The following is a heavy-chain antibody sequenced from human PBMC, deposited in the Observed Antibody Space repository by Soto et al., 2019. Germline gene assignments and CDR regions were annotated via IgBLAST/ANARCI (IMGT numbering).Heavy chain of an antibody. CDR2: IYYSGST. V-gene: IGHV4-59*01. D-gene: IGHD6-13*01. CDR1: GESISSYY. J-gene: IGHJ5*02. CDR3: ARDSYSSSWTAYNWFDP. Sequence: XXTLSLPFTVSGESISSYYWDWIRQPPGKGLEWIWYIYYSGSTNYNPSLKSRVTISVDTSKNQFSLKLSSVTAADTAVYYCARDSYSSSWTAYNWFDPWGQGTLVTVSS.